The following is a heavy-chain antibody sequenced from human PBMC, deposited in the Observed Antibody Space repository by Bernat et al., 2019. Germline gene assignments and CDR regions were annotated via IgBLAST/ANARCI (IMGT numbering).Heavy chain of an antibody. CDR3: AREGDTGGVYYYYGMDV. CDR2: INSDGSST. D-gene: IGHD5-18*01. CDR1: GFTFSSYW. Sequence: EVQLVESGGGLVQPGGSLRLSCTASGFTFSSYWMHWVRQAPGKGLVWVSRINSDGSSTSYADSVKGRFTISRENAKNTLYLQMNSLRAEDTAVYYCAREGDTGGVYYYYGMDVWGQGTTVTVSS. J-gene: IGHJ6*02. V-gene: IGHV3-74*01.